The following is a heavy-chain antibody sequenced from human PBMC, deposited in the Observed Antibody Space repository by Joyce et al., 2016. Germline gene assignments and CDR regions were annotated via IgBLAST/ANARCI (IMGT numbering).Heavy chain of an antibody. J-gene: IGHJ4*02. D-gene: IGHD3-3*01. CDR1: GGSISSSY. CDR2: IHHRGRT. V-gene: IGHV4-59*01. CDR3: ARGNDYDYWSSYEAHYFDY. Sequence: QVQLQESGPGLVKPSETLSLSCTVSGGSISSSYWSWIRQPPGKGLEWIGYIHHRGRTNYNPSLKSRVTISVDTSKNEFSLKMTSVTAADTAVYYCARGNDYDYWSSYEAHYFDYWGQGTLVTVSS.